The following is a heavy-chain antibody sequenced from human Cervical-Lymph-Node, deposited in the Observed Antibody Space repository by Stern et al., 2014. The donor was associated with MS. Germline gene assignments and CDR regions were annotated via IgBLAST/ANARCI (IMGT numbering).Heavy chain of an antibody. Sequence: VQLVESGEGLVKPGRSLRLSCTTSAFTFGDYGMSWFRQAPGKGLEWVGFIRSKVYGGTTEYAASVKGRFTISRDDSKSIAYLQMNSLRIEDTAVYYCTRGDPHYCGDYDLIDYWGQGTLVTVSS. CDR1: AFTFGDYG. D-gene: IGHD4-17*01. CDR2: IRSKVYGGTT. V-gene: IGHV3-49*05. J-gene: IGHJ4*02. CDR3: TRGDPHYCGDYDLIDY.